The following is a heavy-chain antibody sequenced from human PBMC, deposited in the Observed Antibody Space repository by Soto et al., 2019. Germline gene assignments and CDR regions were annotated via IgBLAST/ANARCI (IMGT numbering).Heavy chain of an antibody. CDR1: GFTFSSYA. V-gene: IGHV3-23*01. J-gene: IGHJ6*02. CDR3: ARGGFVAGIYSAMDA. CDR2: ISGSGGST. D-gene: IGHD6-19*01. Sequence: PGGSLRLCCAASGFTFSSYAMSGVRQAPGKGLEWVSAISGSGGSTYYADSVKGRFTISRDNSKNTLYLQMISLTSADTAVYYCARGGFVAGIYSAMDAWGQGTTVTVSS.